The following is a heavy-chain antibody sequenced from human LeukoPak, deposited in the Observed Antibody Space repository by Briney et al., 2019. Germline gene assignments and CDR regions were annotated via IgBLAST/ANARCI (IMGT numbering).Heavy chain of an antibody. Sequence: GGSLRLSCAASGFTFSSYAMHWVRQAPGEGREGVAVISYDGSNKYYADSVKGRFTISRDNSKNTLYLQMNSLRAEDTAVYYCASPPYGDYVGWSFDYWGQGTLVTVSS. V-gene: IGHV3-30*04. CDR3: ASPPYGDYVGWSFDY. D-gene: IGHD4-17*01. CDR1: GFTFSSYA. J-gene: IGHJ4*02. CDR2: ISYDGSNK.